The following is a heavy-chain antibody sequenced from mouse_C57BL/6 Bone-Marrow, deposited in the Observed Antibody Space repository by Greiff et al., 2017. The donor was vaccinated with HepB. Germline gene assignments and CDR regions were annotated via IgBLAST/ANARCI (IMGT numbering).Heavy chain of an antibody. CDR1: GFNIKDYY. Sequence: EVQLQQSGAELVKPGASVKLSCTASGFNIKDYYMHWVKQRTEQGLEWIGRIDPEDGETKYAPKFPGKATITADTSSNTAYLQLSSLTSEDTAVYYCAEYYFDYWGQGTTLTVSS. J-gene: IGHJ2*01. CDR2: IDPEDGET. CDR3: AEYYFDY. V-gene: IGHV14-2*01.